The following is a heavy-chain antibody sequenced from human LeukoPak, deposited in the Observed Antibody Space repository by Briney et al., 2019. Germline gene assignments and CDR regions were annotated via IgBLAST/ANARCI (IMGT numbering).Heavy chain of an antibody. CDR3: ARDRVVVAALYYYYYMDV. CDR1: GFTFSSYS. CDR2: ISSSSSYI. V-gene: IGHV3-21*01. J-gene: IGHJ6*03. Sequence: GGSLRLSCAASGFTFSSYSMNWVRPAPGKGLEWVSSISSSSSYIYYADSVKGRFTISRDNAKNSLYLQMNSLRAEDTAVYYCARDRVVVAALYYYYYMDVWGKGTTVTVSS. D-gene: IGHD2-15*01.